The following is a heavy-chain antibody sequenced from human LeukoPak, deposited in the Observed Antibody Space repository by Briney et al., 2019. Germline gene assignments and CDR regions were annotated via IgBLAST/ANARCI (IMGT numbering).Heavy chain of an antibody. V-gene: IGHV3-9*01. Sequence: GGSLRLSCAASGFTFDDYAMHWVRQAPGKGLEWVSGISGNSGSIGYADSVKGRFTISRDNAKNSLYLQMNSLRAEDTALYYCAKGISSTSSLIDYWGQGTLVTVSS. CDR3: AKGISSTSSLIDY. D-gene: IGHD2-2*01. J-gene: IGHJ4*02. CDR2: ISGNSGSI. CDR1: GFTFDDYA.